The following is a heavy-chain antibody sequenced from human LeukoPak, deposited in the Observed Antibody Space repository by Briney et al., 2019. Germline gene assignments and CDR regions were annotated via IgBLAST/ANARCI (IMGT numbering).Heavy chain of an antibody. J-gene: IGHJ4*02. CDR2: INTNTGNP. D-gene: IGHD1-26*01. V-gene: IGHV7-4-1*01. CDR1: GYTFTSYD. CDR3: ARRYRGSGSHLFDY. Sequence: ASVKVSCKASGYTFTSYDLYWVRQATGQGLEWMGWINTNTGNPTYAQGFTGRFVFSLDTSVSTAYLQIGSLKAEDTAVYYCARRYRGSGSHLFDYWGQGTLVTVSS.